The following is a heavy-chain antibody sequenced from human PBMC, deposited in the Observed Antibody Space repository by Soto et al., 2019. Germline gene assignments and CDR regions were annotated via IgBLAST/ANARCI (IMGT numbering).Heavy chain of an antibody. Sequence: ASVMVSCKASGYTLTRYSIHWVRQAPGQRLEWMGWINAGNGNTKFSQKFQGRVTITRDTSASTAYMELRGLRSEDTAVYYCAILGTYYFDNSDNYFDFWRQGTLVPVSS. D-gene: IGHD3-22*01. CDR1: GYTLTRYS. J-gene: IGHJ4*02. V-gene: IGHV1-3*01. CDR3: AILGTYYFDNSDNYFDF. CDR2: INAGNGNT.